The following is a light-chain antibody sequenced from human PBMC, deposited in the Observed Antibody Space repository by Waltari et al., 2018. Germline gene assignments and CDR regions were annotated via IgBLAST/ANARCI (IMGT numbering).Light chain of an antibody. Sequence: EIVMTQSPATLSVSPGERATLSCRASQSVSSNLAWYQQKPGQAPRLLIYGASTRATGIPARFSGSVSGTEFTLTISNMQSEDFAVYYCQQYNNWPPEPFGQGTKVEIK. CDR1: QSVSSN. CDR3: QQYNNWPPEP. CDR2: GAS. J-gene: IGKJ1*01. V-gene: IGKV3-15*01.